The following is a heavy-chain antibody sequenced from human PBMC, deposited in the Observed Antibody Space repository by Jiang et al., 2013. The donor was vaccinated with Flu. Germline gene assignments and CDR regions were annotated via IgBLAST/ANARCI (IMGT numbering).Heavy chain of an antibody. V-gene: IGHV3-53*01. CDR1: GFTVSTNY. J-gene: IGHJ4*02. Sequence: GGGLIQPGGSLRLSCAASGFTVSTNYMTWVRQAPGKGLEYVSLSDNGGNTYYADSVKGRFTVSRDNSKNTVYLQMNSLRAEDTAVYFCARDLNYWGQATLVTVSS. CDR3: ARDLNY. CDR2: SDNGGNT.